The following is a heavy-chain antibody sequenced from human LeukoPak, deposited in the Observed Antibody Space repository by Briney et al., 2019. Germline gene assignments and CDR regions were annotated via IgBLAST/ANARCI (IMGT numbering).Heavy chain of an antibody. J-gene: IGHJ6*03. V-gene: IGHV4-4*07. CDR3: ARERGGDPRMRQWLYPYYYYMDV. CDR1: GGSTSSFY. D-gene: IGHD6-19*01. CDR2: IYTSGST. Sequence: PSETLSLTCTVSGGSTSSFYWSWIRQPAGKGLEWIGRIYTSGSTNYNPSPKSRVTMPVDTSKNQFSLKLSPVNAAATPVNYCARERGGDPRMRQWLYPYYYYMDVWGKGTTVTVSS.